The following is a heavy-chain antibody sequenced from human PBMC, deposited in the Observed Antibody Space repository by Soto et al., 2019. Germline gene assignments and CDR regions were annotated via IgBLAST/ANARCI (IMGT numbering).Heavy chain of an antibody. Sequence: PGGSLRLSCAASGFGFSSYAMSWVRQAPGKGLEWVSGITPGGGTTNYADSVKGRFTISRDNSNNTLYLETNSLRVEDTAIYYGAKDRGGEFTSSRYFDYWAQGTLVTVSS. CDR1: GFGFSSYA. V-gene: IGHV3-23*01. CDR2: ITPGGGTT. D-gene: IGHD3-16*01. CDR3: AKDRGGEFTSSRYFDY. J-gene: IGHJ4*02.